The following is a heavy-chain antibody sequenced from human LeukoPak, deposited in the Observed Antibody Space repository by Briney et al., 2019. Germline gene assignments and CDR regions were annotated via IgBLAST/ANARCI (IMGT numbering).Heavy chain of an antibody. Sequence: GGSLRLSCAASGFNFSSYVMHWVRQAPGKGLEWVAVVSYDGSVKYYADSVEGRFTISRDNAMNTVFLQMNSLRADDTAVYYCGRDGGYFEWLSQYYFDYWGQGTLVTVSS. CDR2: VSYDGSVK. CDR3: GRDGGYFEWLSQYYFDY. V-gene: IGHV3-30*01. CDR1: GFNFSSYV. J-gene: IGHJ4*02. D-gene: IGHD3-9*01.